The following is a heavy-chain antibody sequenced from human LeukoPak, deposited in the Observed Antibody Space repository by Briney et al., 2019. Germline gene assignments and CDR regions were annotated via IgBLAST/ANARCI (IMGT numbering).Heavy chain of an antibody. V-gene: IGHV3-21*01. CDR2: ISSSSSYI. J-gene: IGHJ4*02. D-gene: IGHD3-16*01. Sequence: PGRSLRLSCAASGFTFSSYAMHWVRQAPGKGLEWVSSISSSSSYIYYADSVKGRFTISRDNAKNSLYLQMNSLRAEDTAVYYCASGAGNFDYWGQGTLVTVSS. CDR1: GFTFSSYA. CDR3: ASGAGNFDY.